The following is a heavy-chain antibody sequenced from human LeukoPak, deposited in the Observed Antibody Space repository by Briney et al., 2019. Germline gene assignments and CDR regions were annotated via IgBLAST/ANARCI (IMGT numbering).Heavy chain of an antibody. V-gene: IGHV3-21*01. J-gene: IGHJ3*02. D-gene: IGHD3-22*01. CDR3: ARATDTMIVVVPDAFDI. CDR1: GFTFSSYA. CDR2: ISSSSSYI. Sequence: GGSLRLSCAASGFTFSSYAMHWVRQAPGKGLEWVSSISSSSSYIYYADSVKGRFTISRDNAKNSLYLQMNSLRAEDTAVYYCARATDTMIVVVPDAFDIWGQGTMVTASS.